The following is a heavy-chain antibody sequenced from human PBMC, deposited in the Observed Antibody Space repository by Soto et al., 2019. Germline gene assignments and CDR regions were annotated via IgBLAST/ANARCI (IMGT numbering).Heavy chain of an antibody. CDR2: IYYSGST. J-gene: IGHJ2*01. Sequence: QVQLQESGPGLVKPSETLSLTCTVSGGSISSYYCSWIRQPPGKGLEWIGYIYYSGSTNYNPSPKGRATISVDTSKNRSPLKLSSVPAADTAGYYCARNSVGSRYFDPWGLGTLVTVSS. V-gene: IGHV4-59*08. CDR3: ARNSVGSRYFDP. D-gene: IGHD1-26*01. CDR1: GGSISSYY.